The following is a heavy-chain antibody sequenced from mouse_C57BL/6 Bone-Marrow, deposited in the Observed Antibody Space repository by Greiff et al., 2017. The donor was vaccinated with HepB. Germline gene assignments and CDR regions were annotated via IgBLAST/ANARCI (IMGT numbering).Heavy chain of an antibody. J-gene: IGHJ4*01. CDR3: ARDYDAVDD. Sequence: EVMLVESGGGLVKPGGSLKLSCAASGSTFSDYGMHWVRQAPEKGLDWVAYISSGSSTIYYAATVKGRFTISRDNAKNTLFLQMTSLRSEDTAMYSCARDYDAVDDWGQGTSVTVSS. CDR1: GSTFSDYG. V-gene: IGHV5-17*01. CDR2: ISSGSSTI.